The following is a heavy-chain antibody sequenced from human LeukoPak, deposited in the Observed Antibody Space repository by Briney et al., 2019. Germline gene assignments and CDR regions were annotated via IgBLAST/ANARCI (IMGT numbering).Heavy chain of an antibody. CDR2: INSDGSST. J-gene: IGHJ5*02. CDR3: ARARGLGYGGYVRWFDP. V-gene: IGHV3-74*01. D-gene: IGHD4-17*01. Sequence: GGSLRLSCAASGFTFSSYWMHWVRQGPGKGLVWVSRINSDGSSTTYADSVKGRFTISRDNAKNTLYLQMNSLRAEDTAVYYCARARGLGYGGYVRWFDPWGQGTLVTVSS. CDR1: GFTFSSYW.